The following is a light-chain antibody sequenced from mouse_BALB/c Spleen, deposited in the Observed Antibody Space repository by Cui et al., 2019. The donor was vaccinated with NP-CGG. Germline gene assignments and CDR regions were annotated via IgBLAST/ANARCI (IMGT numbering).Light chain of an antibody. CDR2: GTN. CDR1: TGAVTTNTY. CDR3: ALWYSNHWV. Sequence: QAVVTKESALTTSPGETVTLTCRSSTGAVTTNTYANWVQEKPDHLFTGLIGGTNNRAPGVPARFSGSLIGDKAALTITGAQTEDEAIYFCALWYSNHWVFGGGTKLTVL. V-gene: IGLV1*01. J-gene: IGLJ1*01.